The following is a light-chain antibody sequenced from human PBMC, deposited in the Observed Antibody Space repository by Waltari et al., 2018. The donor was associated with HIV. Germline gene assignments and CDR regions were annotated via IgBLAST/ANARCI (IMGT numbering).Light chain of an antibody. V-gene: IGLV2-11*01. CDR2: DVS. J-gene: IGLJ1*01. CDR1: SSDVGGYTY. Sequence: QSALTQPRSVSGSPGQSVTISCTGRSSDVGGYTYVSCYEQHPGKAPKLMIYDVSKRPSGVPDRFSGSKSGNTASLTISGLQAEDEADYYCCSYAGSYSYVFGTGTKVTVL. CDR3: CSYAGSYSYV.